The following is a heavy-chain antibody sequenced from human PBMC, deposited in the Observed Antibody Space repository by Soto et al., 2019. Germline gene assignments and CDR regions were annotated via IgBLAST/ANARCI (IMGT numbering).Heavy chain of an antibody. Sequence: GESLKISCKGSGYSFSSCWIGWVRQMPGKGLEWMGIIYPDDSDTRYIPSFQGQVTISVDKSVTTAYLQWSSLKASDTAMYYCARLHNFDNSGSSEGLDYWGQGTLVTVSS. V-gene: IGHV5-51*01. CDR2: IYPDDSDT. CDR3: ARLHNFDNSGSSEGLDY. J-gene: IGHJ4*02. CDR1: GYSFSSCW. D-gene: IGHD3-22*01.